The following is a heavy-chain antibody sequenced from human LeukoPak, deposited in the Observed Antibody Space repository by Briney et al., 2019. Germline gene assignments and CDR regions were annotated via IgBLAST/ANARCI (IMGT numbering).Heavy chain of an antibody. CDR2: IYPTDSYT. V-gene: IGHV5-51*01. D-gene: IGHD1/OR15-1a*01. J-gene: IGHJ4*02. CDR3: ARQTATTTFDY. CDR1: GYRFSNYW. Sequence: PGESLKISWKGSGYRFSNYWITWVRQMPGKGLEWMGIIYPTDSYTKYSPSFQGQVTISADKSIPTAYLQWSSLQASDTAMYYCARQTATTTFDYWGQGTLVTVSS.